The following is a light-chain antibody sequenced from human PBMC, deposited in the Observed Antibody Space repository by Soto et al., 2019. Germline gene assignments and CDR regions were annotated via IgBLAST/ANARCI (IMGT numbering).Light chain of an antibody. V-gene: IGKV3-11*01. CDR3: QQRTIWRGT. J-gene: IGKJ1*01. Sequence: EIVLTQSPATLSLSPGERGTLSCRASQSVNNYLGWYQQKPGQPPRLLIYDTYRRATGVPARFSGSGSGTDFTLTISSLEPEDFAGYYCQQRTIWRGTFGQGNKVESK. CDR2: DTY. CDR1: QSVNNY.